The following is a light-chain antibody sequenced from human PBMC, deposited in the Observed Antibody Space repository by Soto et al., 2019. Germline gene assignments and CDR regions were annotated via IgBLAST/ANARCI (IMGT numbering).Light chain of an antibody. CDR3: SSYTSSGTDVV. Sequence: QSVLTQPASVSGSPGQSITISCTGSSTDIGGYNYVSWYQQHPGKAPKLMIYDVTNRPSGVSNRFSGSKSGNTASLTISGLQAEDEADYSCSSYTSSGTDVVFGGGTKLTVL. CDR2: DVT. J-gene: IGLJ2*01. V-gene: IGLV2-14*01. CDR1: STDIGGYNY.